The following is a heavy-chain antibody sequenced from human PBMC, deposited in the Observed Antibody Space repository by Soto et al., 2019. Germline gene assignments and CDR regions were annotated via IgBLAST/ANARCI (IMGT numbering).Heavy chain of an antibody. J-gene: IGHJ3*02. CDR1: GYSISSSNW. V-gene: IGHV4-28*03. D-gene: IGHD2-21*02. Sequence: SETLSLTCAVSGYSISSSNWWGLIRHPPGKGLEWIGYIYYSGTTYYNPSLKSRVTMSVDTSKNQFSLKLTSVTAVDTAVYYCARVCGGDCHNAFDIWGQGTMVTVSS. CDR3: ARVCGGDCHNAFDI. CDR2: IYYSGTT.